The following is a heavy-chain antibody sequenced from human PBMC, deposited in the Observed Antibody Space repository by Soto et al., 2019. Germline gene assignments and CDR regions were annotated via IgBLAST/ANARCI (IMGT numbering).Heavy chain of an antibody. CDR1: GFTFSSYG. J-gene: IGHJ4*02. V-gene: IGHV3-30*18. CDR2: ISYDGSNK. CDR3: AKDPRYFDY. Sequence: QVQLVESGGGVVQPGRSLRLSCAASGFTFSSYGMHWVRQAPGKGLEWVAAISYDGSNKYYADSVKGRFTISRDNSKNTLYLQMNSLRAEDTAVYYCAKDPRYFDYWGQGTLVTVSS.